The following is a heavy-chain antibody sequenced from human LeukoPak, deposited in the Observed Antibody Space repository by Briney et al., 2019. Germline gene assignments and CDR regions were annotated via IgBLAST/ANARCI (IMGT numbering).Heavy chain of an antibody. CDR3: ARGYCSGGDCYELDY. D-gene: IGHD2-15*01. CDR2: INPNNGGT. Sequence: ASVKVSCKASGYTFTGYYMHWVRQAPGQGLEWMGWINPNNGGTHYAQKFQGRVTMTRDTSISTAYMELSRLRSDDTAVYYCARGYCSGGDCYELDYWGQGTLATVAS. J-gene: IGHJ4*02. V-gene: IGHV1-2*02. CDR1: GYTFTGYY.